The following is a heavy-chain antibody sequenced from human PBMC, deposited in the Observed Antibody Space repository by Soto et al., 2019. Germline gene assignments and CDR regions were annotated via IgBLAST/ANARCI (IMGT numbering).Heavy chain of an antibody. V-gene: IGHV1-18*01. J-gene: IGHJ6*02. Sequence: QVQLVQSGDEVRKPGSSVKVSCKASGYIFVNYGIAWVRQAPGQGLEWMGWISPYSGNTHYASKVQGRLTIXTXTSXSTAYMDLGSLTSDDTAVYYWAMVDNYITPTPQDVWGQGTTVTVSS. CDR1: GYIFVNYG. CDR2: ISPYSGNT. CDR3: AMVDNYITPTPQDV. D-gene: IGHD3-10*01.